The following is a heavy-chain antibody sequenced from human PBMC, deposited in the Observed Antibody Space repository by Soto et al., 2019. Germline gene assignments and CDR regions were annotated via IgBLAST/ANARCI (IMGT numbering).Heavy chain of an antibody. CDR3: TRGMYSAYETSPLYFEF. Sequence: SQTLSLTCAISGDSVSGNSAACNWIRQSPSRGLEWLGRTYYRSKWYNDYAVSVKSRITVTTDTSKNQFSLNLNSVTPEDTAVYYCTRGMYSAYETSPLYFEFWGQGTLVTVSS. CDR1: GDSVSGNSAA. D-gene: IGHD5-12*01. J-gene: IGHJ4*02. V-gene: IGHV6-1*01. CDR2: TYYRSKWYN.